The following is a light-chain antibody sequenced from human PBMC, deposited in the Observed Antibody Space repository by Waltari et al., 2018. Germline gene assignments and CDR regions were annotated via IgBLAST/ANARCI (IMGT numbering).Light chain of an antibody. Sequence: QSALPQPASVSGSPAQSHTISCTGPSSDVGSYTLVSWYQQHPGKAPKLIIYAVSKRPSGASARFSGSKSGNTASLTISGLQAEDEADYYCCSYAGSTTRWVFGGGTKLTVL. CDR2: AVS. CDR3: CSYAGSTTRWV. J-gene: IGLJ3*02. V-gene: IGLV2-23*02. CDR1: SSDVGSYTL.